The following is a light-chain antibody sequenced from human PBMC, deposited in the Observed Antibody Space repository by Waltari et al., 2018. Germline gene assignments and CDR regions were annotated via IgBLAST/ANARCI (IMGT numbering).Light chain of an antibody. CDR1: ETIIHQ. J-gene: IGKJ2*01. CDR2: GGS. Sequence: EIVMTQSPAILSVSPGERATHPCRASETIIHQLAWCQQKPGQAPRPLIDGGSTRATGIPARFSGSGSGTELTLTVSSVQSDDFAVYYCQEYKYWPQYTFGQGTKLEIK. V-gene: IGKV3-15*01. CDR3: QEYKYWPQYT.